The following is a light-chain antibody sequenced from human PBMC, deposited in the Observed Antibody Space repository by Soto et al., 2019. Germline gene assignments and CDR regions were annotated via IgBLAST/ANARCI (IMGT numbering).Light chain of an antibody. CDR3: QQSYSTPYT. CDR1: QRISNY. Sequence: DIQMTQFPASLSASVGDRVTITCRASQRISNYLNWYQQKPGQAPKLLIYGASTLQSGVPSRFSGGGSGSNVTLTISSLQPEDFATYFCQQSYSTPYTFGQGTHLEIK. J-gene: IGKJ2*01. CDR2: GAS. V-gene: IGKV1-39*01.